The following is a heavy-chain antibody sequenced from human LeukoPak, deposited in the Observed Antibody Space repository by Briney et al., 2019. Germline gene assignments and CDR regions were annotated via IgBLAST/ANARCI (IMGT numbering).Heavy chain of an antibody. CDR3: ARGDLYVWGSYRCDY. D-gene: IGHD3-16*02. Sequence: ASVKVSCKASGYTLTSYYMHWVRQAPGQGLEWMGIINPSGGSTSYAQKFQGRVTMTRDMSTSTVYMELSSLRSEDTAVYYCARGDLYVWGSYRCDYWGQGTLVTVSS. V-gene: IGHV1-46*01. CDR1: GYTLTSYY. CDR2: INPSGGST. J-gene: IGHJ4*02.